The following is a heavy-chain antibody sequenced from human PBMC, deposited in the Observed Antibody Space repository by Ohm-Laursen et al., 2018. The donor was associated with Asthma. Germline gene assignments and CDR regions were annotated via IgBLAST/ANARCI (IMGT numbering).Heavy chain of an antibody. J-gene: IGHJ4*02. V-gene: IGHV3-30*03. CDR3: ARGVGYGRGYYFDY. CDR1: GFTFSSYG. D-gene: IGHD5-12*01. Sequence: SLRLSCSASGFTFSSYGMHWVRQAPGKGLEWVAVISYDGSNKYYADSVKGRFTISRDNPKNTLYLQMNSLRAEDTAVYHCARGVGYGRGYYFDYWGLGTLVTVSS. CDR2: ISYDGSNK.